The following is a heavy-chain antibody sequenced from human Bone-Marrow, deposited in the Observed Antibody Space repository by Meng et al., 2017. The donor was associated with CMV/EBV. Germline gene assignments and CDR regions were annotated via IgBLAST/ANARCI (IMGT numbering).Heavy chain of an antibody. V-gene: IGHV1-69*10. Sequence: SVKVSCKASGGTFSSYAISWVRQAPGQGLEWMGGIIPILGIANYAQKFQGRVTITADKSTSTAYMELSSLRSEDTAVYYCATDAMVRGVMGYYYGMDVWGQGTTVTVYS. CDR2: IIPILGIA. D-gene: IGHD3-10*01. CDR3: ATDAMVRGVMGYYYGMDV. J-gene: IGHJ6*02. CDR1: GGTFSSYA.